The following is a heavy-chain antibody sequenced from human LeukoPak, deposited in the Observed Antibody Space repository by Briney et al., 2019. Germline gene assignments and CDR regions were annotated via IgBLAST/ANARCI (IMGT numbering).Heavy chain of an antibody. J-gene: IGHJ5*02. V-gene: IGHV1-69*06. CDR3: ARDGDCSSTSCYLGRWFDP. D-gene: IGHD2-2*01. Sequence: SVKVSCKASGGTFSSYAISWVRQAPGQGLEWMGGIIPIFGTANYAQKFQGRVTITADKSTSTAYMELSSLRSEDTAVYYCARDGDCSSTSCYLGRWFDPWGQGTLVTVSS. CDR2: IIPIFGTA. CDR1: GGTFSSYA.